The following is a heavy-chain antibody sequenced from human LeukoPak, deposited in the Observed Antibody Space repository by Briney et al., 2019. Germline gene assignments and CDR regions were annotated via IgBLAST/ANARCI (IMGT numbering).Heavy chain of an antibody. V-gene: IGHV4-59*12. CDR3: AREGRIAAAGGYYYGMDV. J-gene: IGHJ6*02. CDR1: GGSISSYY. Sequence: SETLSLTCSVSGGSISSYYWSWIRQPPGKGLEWIGYIYYSGSTNYNPSLKSRVTISVDTSKNQFSLKLSSVTAADTAVYYCAREGRIAAAGGYYYGMDVWGQGTTVTVSS. D-gene: IGHD6-13*01. CDR2: IYYSGST.